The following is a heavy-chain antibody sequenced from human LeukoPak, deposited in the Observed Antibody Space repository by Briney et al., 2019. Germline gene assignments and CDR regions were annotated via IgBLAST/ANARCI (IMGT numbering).Heavy chain of an antibody. CDR2: IYYSGST. CDR1: GGSISSSSYY. V-gene: IGHV4-39*01. D-gene: IGHD3-10*01. Sequence: PSETLSLTCTVSGGSISSSSYYWGWLRQPPGTGLEWIGSIYYSGSTYYNPSLKSRVTISVDTSKNQFSLKLSSVTAADTAVYYCARRITLGAFDIWGQGTMVTVSS. J-gene: IGHJ3*02. CDR3: ARRITLGAFDI.